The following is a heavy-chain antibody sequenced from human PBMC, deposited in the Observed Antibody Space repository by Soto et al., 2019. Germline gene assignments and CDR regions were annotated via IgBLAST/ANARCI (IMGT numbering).Heavy chain of an antibody. CDR3: ARREIQGPIDY. CDR2: IYYSGTT. V-gene: IGHV4-28*01. Sequence: QVQLQESGPGLVKPSNTLSLTCAVAGYSISSSNWWGWIRQPPGKGLEWIGYIYYSGTTYYNPSLKSRVTMSVDTSKNQFSLKLTSVTAVDTAVYYCARREIQGPIDYWGQGTLVTVSS. J-gene: IGHJ4*02. CDR1: GYSISSSNW. D-gene: IGHD1-26*01.